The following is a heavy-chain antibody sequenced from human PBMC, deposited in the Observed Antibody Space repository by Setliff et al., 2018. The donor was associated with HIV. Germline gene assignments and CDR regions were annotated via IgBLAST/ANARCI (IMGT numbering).Heavy chain of an antibody. D-gene: IGHD3-16*01. J-gene: IGHJ6*03. CDR3: ARCGAGEWHLYMDV. Sequence: GASVKVSCKASGGTFSSYTINWVRQAPGQGLEWMGRSIPILGIGNDEQAQKFKGRVTFTADKSTSTVYMELSSLRSEDTAVYYCARCGAGEWHLYMDVWGKGTAVTASS. CDR2: SIPILGIG. V-gene: IGHV1-69*02. CDR1: GGTFSSYT.